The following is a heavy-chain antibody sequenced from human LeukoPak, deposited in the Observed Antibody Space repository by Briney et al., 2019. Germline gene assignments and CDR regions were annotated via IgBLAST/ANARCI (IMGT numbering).Heavy chain of an antibody. Sequence: SETLSLTCTVSGGSISSYYWSWIRQPPGKGLEWIGYIYYSGSTNYNPSLKSRVTRSVDTSKNQFSLKLSSVTAADTAVYYCARDPRNRAFDIWGQGTMVTVSS. V-gene: IGHV4-59*01. J-gene: IGHJ3*02. CDR1: GGSISSYY. CDR2: IYYSGST. CDR3: ARDPRNRAFDI.